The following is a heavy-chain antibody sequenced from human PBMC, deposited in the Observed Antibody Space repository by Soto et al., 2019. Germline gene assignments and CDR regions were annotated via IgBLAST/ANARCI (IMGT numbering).Heavy chain of an antibody. CDR1: GATISSSNW. V-gene: IGHV4-4*02. D-gene: IGHD3-9*01. CDR2: IYYSGST. CDR3: AGSYDFLAGLYGGPRDHPYYFDY. J-gene: IGHJ4*02. Sequence: SETQALISAVSGATISSSNWWSWVRQPPGKGLEWIGYIYYSGSTNYNPSLKSRVTISVDTSQNQLSLKLSPVTAADKAVYYWAGSYDFLAGLYGGPRDHPYYFDYWGQGTLVTVSS.